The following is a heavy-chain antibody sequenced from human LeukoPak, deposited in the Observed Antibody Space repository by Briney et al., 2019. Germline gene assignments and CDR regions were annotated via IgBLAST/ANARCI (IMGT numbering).Heavy chain of an antibody. CDR3: ARQRRSIAARDYYYGMDV. Sequence: LGESLKISCKGSGYSINNYWIGWVRQMPGKGLEWMGIIYPGDSDTRYSPSFQGQVTISADKSISTAYLQWSSLKASDTAMYYCARQRRSIAARDYYYGMDVWGQGTTVTVSS. D-gene: IGHD6-6*01. CDR1: GYSINNYW. CDR2: IYPGDSDT. J-gene: IGHJ6*02. V-gene: IGHV5-51*01.